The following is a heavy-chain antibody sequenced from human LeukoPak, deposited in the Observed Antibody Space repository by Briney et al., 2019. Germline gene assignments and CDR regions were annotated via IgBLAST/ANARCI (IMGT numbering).Heavy chain of an antibody. D-gene: IGHD1-1*01. CDR1: GYTFTSYD. J-gene: IGHJ3*02. V-gene: IGHV1-24*01. Sequence: ASVKVSCKASGYTFTSYDINWVRQAPGQGLEWMGGTDPQNGEIVYAQKFQGRVTMTEDTSTDTAHMELSSLRSEDTAVYYCATSNPWELESYAFDIWGQGTMVTVSS. CDR2: TDPQNGEI. CDR3: ATSNPWELESYAFDI.